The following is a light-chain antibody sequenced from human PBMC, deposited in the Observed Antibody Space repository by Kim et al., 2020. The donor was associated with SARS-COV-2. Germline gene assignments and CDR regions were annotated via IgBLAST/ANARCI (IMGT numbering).Light chain of an antibody. Sequence: ASVGDEVTITCRAGQGISNYLAWYQQKPGKAPKLLIYATSTLQSGFPSRFRGSRSGTDFTLIITRLQPEDVATYYCQKYDSAPWTFGQGTKVDIK. V-gene: IGKV1-27*01. CDR2: ATS. CDR3: QKYDSAPWT. J-gene: IGKJ1*01. CDR1: QGISNY.